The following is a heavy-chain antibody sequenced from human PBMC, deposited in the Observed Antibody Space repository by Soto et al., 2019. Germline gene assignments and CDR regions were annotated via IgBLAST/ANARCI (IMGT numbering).Heavy chain of an antibody. D-gene: IGHD3-3*01. Sequence: PGGSLRLSCAASGFTVSSNYMSWVRQAPGKGLEWVSVIYSGGSTYYADSVKGRFTISRDNSKNTLYLQMSSLRAEDTAVYYCARDRGGIRFLEWLPYNWFDPWGQGTLVTVSS. V-gene: IGHV3-66*01. CDR2: IYSGGST. CDR3: ARDRGGIRFLEWLPYNWFDP. CDR1: GFTVSSNY. J-gene: IGHJ5*02.